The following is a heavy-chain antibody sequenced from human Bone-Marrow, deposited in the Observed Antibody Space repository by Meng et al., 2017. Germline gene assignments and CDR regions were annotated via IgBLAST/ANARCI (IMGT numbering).Heavy chain of an antibody. Sequence: VQLVESGAGLVQPGSSLRLSCAASGFIVTKYWLHLVRQAPGKGLEWVSHINSEAKIRNYAASVKGRFTISRDDAKNTLYLQMNSLRAEDTAVYFCARGGLTGLTHWGQGTLVTVSS. CDR1: GFIVTKYW. CDR3: ARGGLTGLTH. J-gene: IGHJ4*02. D-gene: IGHD1-20*01. CDR2: INSEAKIR. V-gene: IGHV3-74*02.